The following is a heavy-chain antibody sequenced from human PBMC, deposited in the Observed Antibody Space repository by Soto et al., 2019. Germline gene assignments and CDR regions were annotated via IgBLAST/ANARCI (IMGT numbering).Heavy chain of an antibody. CDR3: AKDITGDSGWSGHYYGMDV. D-gene: IGHD6-19*01. V-gene: IGHV3-23*01. CDR1: GFTFSSYA. CDR2: ISGSGGST. Sequence: LRLSCAASGFTFSSYAMSWVRQAPGKGLEWVSAISGSGGSTYYADSVKGRFTISRDNSKNTLYLQMNSLRAEDTAVYYCAKDITGDSGWSGHYYGMDVWGQGTTVTVSS. J-gene: IGHJ6*02.